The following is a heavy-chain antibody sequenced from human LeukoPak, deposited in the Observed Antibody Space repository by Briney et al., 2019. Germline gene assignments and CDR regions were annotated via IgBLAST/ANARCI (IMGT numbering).Heavy chain of an antibody. Sequence: GSSVKVSCKASGGTFSSYAISWVRQAPGQGLEWMGGINPNSGGTNYAQKFQGRVTMTRDTSISTAYMELSRLRSDDTAVYYCAREYCSSTSCYSGLNWFDPWGQGTMVTVSS. CDR2: INPNSGGT. J-gene: IGHJ5*02. D-gene: IGHD2-2*02. V-gene: IGHV1-2*02. CDR3: AREYCSSTSCYSGLNWFDP. CDR1: GGTFSSYA.